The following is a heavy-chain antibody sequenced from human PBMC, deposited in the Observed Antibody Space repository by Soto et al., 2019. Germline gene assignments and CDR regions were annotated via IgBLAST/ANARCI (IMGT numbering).Heavy chain of an antibody. CDR3: TRDLNGGNPFDY. Sequence: QVQFVQSGAEVKKPGASVRLSCKPSGYTLPNYSIQWVRQAAGQGLQWLGWINPGTGYTESSQRFQGRLTITMDNSATTFYMDLTSLTSEDTAVYFCTRDLNGGNPFDYWGQGTLVTVSS. V-gene: IGHV1-3*01. CDR1: GYTLPNYS. CDR2: INPGTGYT. D-gene: IGHD2-8*01. J-gene: IGHJ4*02.